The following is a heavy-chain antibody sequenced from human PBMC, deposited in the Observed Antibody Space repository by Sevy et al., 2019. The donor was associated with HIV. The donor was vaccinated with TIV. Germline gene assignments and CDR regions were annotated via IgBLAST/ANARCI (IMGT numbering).Heavy chain of an antibody. CDR3: ARDAGCSSTSCLLYFDY. J-gene: IGHJ4*02. V-gene: IGHV3-21*01. D-gene: IGHD2-2*01. CDR1: GFTFSSYS. Sequence: GGSLRLSCAASGFTFSSYSMNWVRRAPEKGLEWVSSIRSGSSYIDYADSVKGRFTISRDNAKNSLYLQMNSLRAEDTAVYYCARDAGCSSTSCLLYFDYWGQGTLVTVSS. CDR2: IRSGSSYI.